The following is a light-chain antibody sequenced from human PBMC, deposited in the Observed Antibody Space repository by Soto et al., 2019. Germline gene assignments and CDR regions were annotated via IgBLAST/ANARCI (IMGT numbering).Light chain of an antibody. J-gene: IGKJ1*01. CDR2: FGS. V-gene: IGKV2-28*01. CDR3: MQALHLPWT. CDR1: QSLLHSNGKNY. Sequence: DLVMTQSPLPLSVTPGEPASISCRSSQSLLHSNGKNYLDWYLQKPGQSPQLLIYFGSDRASGVPARFSGSGSGTDFTLQISRVEAEDVGVYFCMQALHLPWTFGQGTKVEIK.